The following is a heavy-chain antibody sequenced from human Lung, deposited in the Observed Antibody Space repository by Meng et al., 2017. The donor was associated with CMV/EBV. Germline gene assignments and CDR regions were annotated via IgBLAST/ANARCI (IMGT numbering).Heavy chain of an antibody. CDR1: GYTLTNYY. D-gene: IGHD6-13*01. V-gene: IGHV1-46*01. CDR2: INPSDNTT. CDR3: ARDLGYSSSWYFQYYFDC. J-gene: IGHJ4*02. Sequence: SVXVSXXASGYTLTNYYIHWVRQAPGQGLEWMGIINPSDNTTIYAQKFQGRVNMTRDTSTSTVYMELSSLRSDDTALYYCARDLGYSSSWYFQYYFDCWGQGXLVTVSS.